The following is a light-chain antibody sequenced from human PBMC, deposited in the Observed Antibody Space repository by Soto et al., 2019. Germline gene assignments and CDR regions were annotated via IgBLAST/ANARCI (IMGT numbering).Light chain of an antibody. CDR3: QQSYGTLSLA. CDR2: TTS. CDR1: ETISNY. V-gene: IGKV1-39*01. J-gene: IGKJ4*01. Sequence: DIQMTQSPSSLSASVGDRITITCRASETISNYVSWYQQKPGKAPSLLIYTTSSLHTGVPSRFRGSGSGTDFTLTINSVQPEDFATYYCQQSYGTLSLAFGGGTKVELK.